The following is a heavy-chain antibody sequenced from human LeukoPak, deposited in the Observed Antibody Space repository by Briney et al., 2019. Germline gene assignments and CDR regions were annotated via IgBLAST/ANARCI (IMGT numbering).Heavy chain of an antibody. CDR3: ARDSIQQQLVLEDRGYPYYFEH. D-gene: IGHD6-13*01. CDR1: RFTFSSYS. CDR2: ISSSGNYI. Sequence: GGSLRLYCAASRFTFSSYSMNWVRQAPGKGLEWVSSISSSGNYIYYADSVKGRFTISRDDAKNSLYLKMNSLRAEDTAVYYCARDSIQQQLVLEDRGYPYYFEHWGQGTLVTVSS. J-gene: IGHJ4*02. V-gene: IGHV3-21*01.